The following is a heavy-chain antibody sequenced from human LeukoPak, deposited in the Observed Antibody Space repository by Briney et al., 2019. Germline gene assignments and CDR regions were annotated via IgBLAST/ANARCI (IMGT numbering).Heavy chain of an antibody. CDR3: ARGEGLATFFSGY. Sequence: AETLSLTCTVSGYSISSGYYWGWIRQPPEKGLEWIGSIYHSGSTYYNPSLKSRVTISVDTSKNQFSLKLYSVTAADTAVYYCARGEGLATFFSGYWGQGTLVTVSS. D-gene: IGHD5-12*01. CDR1: GYSISSGYY. CDR2: IYHSGST. J-gene: IGHJ4*02. V-gene: IGHV4-38-2*02.